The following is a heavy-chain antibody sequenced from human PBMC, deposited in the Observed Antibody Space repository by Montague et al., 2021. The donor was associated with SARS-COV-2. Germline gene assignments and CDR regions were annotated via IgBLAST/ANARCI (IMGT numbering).Heavy chain of an antibody. CDR3: TRSPYYDSSGQMGFDF. CDR1: GASISTGIYY. D-gene: IGHD3-22*01. CDR2: IRTTGHT. J-gene: IGHJ4*02. V-gene: IGHV4-61*02. Sequence: TLSLTCTVSGASISTGIYYWSWIRQPAGKGLEWIGRIRTTGHTDYNSSLESRVFMSVDTSTNQFSLSLTSVTAADTAVYYCTRSPYYDSSGQMGFDFWGQGTLVTGSS.